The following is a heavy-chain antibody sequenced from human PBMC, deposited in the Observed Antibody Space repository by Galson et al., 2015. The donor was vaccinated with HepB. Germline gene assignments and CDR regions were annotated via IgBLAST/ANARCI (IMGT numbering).Heavy chain of an antibody. CDR1: GFTFSSYA. D-gene: IGHD5-24*01. Sequence: SLRLSCAASGFTFSSYAMHWVRQAPGKGLEWVAVISYDGSNKYYADSVKGRFTISRDNSKNTLYLQMNSLRAEDTAVYYCARAHRRDGYNLDAFDIWGQGTMVTVSS. CDR3: ARAHRRDGYNLDAFDI. V-gene: IGHV3-30-3*01. J-gene: IGHJ3*02. CDR2: ISYDGSNK.